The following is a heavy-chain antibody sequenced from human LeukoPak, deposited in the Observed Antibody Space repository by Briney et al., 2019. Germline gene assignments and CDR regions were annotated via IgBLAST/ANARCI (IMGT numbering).Heavy chain of an antibody. Sequence: PGGSLRLSCAASGFRFSSYSMNWIRQAPGKGPEWVACISNTSSITQYADFVKGRFTISRDNAKNSLYMQMNSLRADDTAVYYCARTVSYWGQGTLVTVSS. CDR1: GFRFSSYS. CDR2: ISNTSSIT. V-gene: IGHV3-48*04. J-gene: IGHJ4*02. CDR3: ARTVSY. D-gene: IGHD4-17*01.